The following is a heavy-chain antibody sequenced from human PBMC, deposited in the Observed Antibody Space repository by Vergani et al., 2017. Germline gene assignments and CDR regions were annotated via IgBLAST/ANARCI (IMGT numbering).Heavy chain of an antibody. V-gene: IGHV1-46*01. Sequence: VPLVQSGAAVKKPGASVKVSCKASGYTFTSYYMHWVRPAPGQGLEWMGIINPSGGSTSYAQKFQGRVTMTRDTSTSTVYMELSSLRSEDTAVYYCARDYCSSTSCYFSMDVWGQGTTVTVSS. CDR1: GYTFTSYY. CDR2: INPSGGST. J-gene: IGHJ6*02. CDR3: ARDYCSSTSCYFSMDV. D-gene: IGHD2-2*01.